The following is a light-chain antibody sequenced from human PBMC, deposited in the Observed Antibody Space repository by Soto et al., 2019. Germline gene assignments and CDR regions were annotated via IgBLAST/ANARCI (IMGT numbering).Light chain of an antibody. Sequence: EIVMTQSPPPLSVHQGNGPPPPSRPAQTIPRNLAWYQQKPGQPPRLLIYSASTRATGVPARFTGSGSGSEFTLTISGLQSEDFAVYYCQQGHNWPLTFGQGTRLEI. V-gene: IGKV3-15*01. CDR3: QQGHNWPLT. J-gene: IGKJ2*01. CDR1: QTIPRN. CDR2: SAS.